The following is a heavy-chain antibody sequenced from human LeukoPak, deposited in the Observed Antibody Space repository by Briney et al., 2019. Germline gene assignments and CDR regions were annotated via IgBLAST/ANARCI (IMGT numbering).Heavy chain of an antibody. V-gene: IGHV1-2*02. CDR2: INPNSGGT. Sequence: ASVKVSCKASGYPFTAYYMHWVRQAPGQGLEWMGWINPNSGGTNYAQKFQGGVTLTRDTTISTAYMELSRLISDDTAVYFCSRDRPSMVRGVPDVWGQGTTVTVSS. J-gene: IGHJ6*02. D-gene: IGHD3-10*01. CDR1: GYPFTAYY. CDR3: SRDRPSMVRGVPDV.